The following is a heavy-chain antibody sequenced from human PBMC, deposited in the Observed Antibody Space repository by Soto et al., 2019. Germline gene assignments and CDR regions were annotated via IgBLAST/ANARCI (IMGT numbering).Heavy chain of an antibody. V-gene: IGHV1-46*01. CDR1: GYTFTSYY. J-gene: IGHJ6*02. D-gene: IGHD2-2*01. Sequence: QVQLVQSGAEVKKPGASVKVSCKASGYTFTSYYMHWVRQAPGQGLEWMGIINPSGGSTSYAQKFHGRVTMTRDTSTSTVYMELSSLRSEDTAVYYCASIYGSTRSLARNYYYYGMDVGGQGTKVSVSS. CDR3: ASIYGSTRSLARNYYYYGMDV. CDR2: INPSGGST.